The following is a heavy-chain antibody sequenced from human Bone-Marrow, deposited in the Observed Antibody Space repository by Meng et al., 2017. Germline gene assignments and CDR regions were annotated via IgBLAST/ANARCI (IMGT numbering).Heavy chain of an antibody. J-gene: IGHJ4*02. CDR3: AKAPFIAVAGGGHY. D-gene: IGHD6-19*01. CDR2: ISGSGGST. Sequence: GESLKISCAASGFTFSSYAMSWVRQAPGKGLEWVSAISGSGGSTYYADSVKGWFTISRDNSKNTLYLQMNSLRAEDTAVYYCAKAPFIAVAGGGHYWGQGTLVTVSS. CDR1: GFTFSSYA. V-gene: IGHV3-23*01.